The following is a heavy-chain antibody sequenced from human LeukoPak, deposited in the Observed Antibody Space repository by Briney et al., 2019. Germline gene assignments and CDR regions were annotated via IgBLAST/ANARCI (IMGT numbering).Heavy chain of an antibody. CDR1: GFTFSGFW. Sequence: PGGSLRLSCAASGFTFSGFWMHWVRQAPGKGLVWVSCISFDGSDATYADSVKGRFTISRDNAKNTLHLQMDSLRAEDTAVYYCAKRYCGGGSCYSALDYWGQGTLVTVSS. CDR2: ISFDGSDA. CDR3: AKRYCGGGSCYSALDY. J-gene: IGHJ4*02. D-gene: IGHD2-15*01. V-gene: IGHV3-74*01.